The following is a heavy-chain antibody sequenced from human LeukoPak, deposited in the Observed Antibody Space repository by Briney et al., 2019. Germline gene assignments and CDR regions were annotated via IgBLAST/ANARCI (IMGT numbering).Heavy chain of an antibody. CDR2: IIPIFGTA. Sequence: GASVKVSCKASGGTFSSYAISWVRQAPGQGLEWMGGIIPIFGTANYAQKFQGRVTITTDESTSTAYMELSSLRSEDTAVYFCARGYYDSSGYRYFDYWGQGTLVTVYS. D-gene: IGHD3-22*01. CDR1: GGTFSSYA. V-gene: IGHV1-69*05. J-gene: IGHJ4*02. CDR3: ARGYYDSSGYRYFDY.